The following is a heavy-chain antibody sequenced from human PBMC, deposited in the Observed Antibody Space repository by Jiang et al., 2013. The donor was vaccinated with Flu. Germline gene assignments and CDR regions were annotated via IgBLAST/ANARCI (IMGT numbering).Heavy chain of an antibody. V-gene: IGHV4-39*07. CDR1: GGSISSSSYY. CDR2: VSYSATT. D-gene: IGHD2-2*01. Sequence: VLLKPSETLSLTCTVSGGSISSSSYYWGWIRQPLGQSPGKGLEWIASVSYSATTYYSPSLESRVTISRDTSKNQFSLKLTSVTAADTAVYYCARGPAFCFDYWGQGILVTVSS. CDR3: ARGPAFCFDY. J-gene: IGHJ4*02.